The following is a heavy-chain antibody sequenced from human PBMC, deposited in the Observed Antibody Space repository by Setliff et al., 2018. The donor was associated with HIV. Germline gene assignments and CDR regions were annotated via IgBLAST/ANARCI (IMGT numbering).Heavy chain of an antibody. D-gene: IGHD3-16*01. CDR1: GFTFSRYS. CDR3: ARGGGFYYYMDV. Sequence: GGSLRLSCTASGFTFSRYSMNWVRQAPGKGLEWVAYITADSKIISYAESVKGRFTISRDNARNSLYLQIKSLKAEDTAVYYCARGGGFYYYMDVWGKGTTVTVSS. CDR2: ITADSKII. J-gene: IGHJ6*03. V-gene: IGHV3-48*04.